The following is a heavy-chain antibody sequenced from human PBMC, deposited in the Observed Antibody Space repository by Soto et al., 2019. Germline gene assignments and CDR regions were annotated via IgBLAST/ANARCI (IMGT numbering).Heavy chain of an antibody. D-gene: IGHD1-1*01. CDR3: ARGRYGDY. CDR2: ISAHNGNT. V-gene: IGHV1-18*01. Sequence: QVLLVQSGAEVKKPGASVMVSFKGSGYAFTTYGITWVRHAPGQGLEWMGWISAHNGNTNYTQKLQSRITVTRDTSTSTAYMELRSLRSDDTAVYYCARGRYGDYWGQGALVTVSS. J-gene: IGHJ4*02. CDR1: GYAFTTYG.